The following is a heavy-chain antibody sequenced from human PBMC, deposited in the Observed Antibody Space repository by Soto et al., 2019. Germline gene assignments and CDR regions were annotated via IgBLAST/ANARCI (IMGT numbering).Heavy chain of an antibody. CDR2: IDPSDSQT. V-gene: IGHV5-10-1*01. Sequence: ESLKIPCKGSGYSFAGYWITWVRQKPGKGLEWMGRIDPSDSQTYYSPSFRGHVTISVTKSITTVFLQWSSLRASDTAMYYCARQIYVFDTSPNSQYSIHSWGQGTLVTVSS. CDR1: GYSFAGYW. CDR3: ARQIYVFDTSPNSQYSIHS. J-gene: IGHJ4*02. D-gene: IGHD2-15*01.